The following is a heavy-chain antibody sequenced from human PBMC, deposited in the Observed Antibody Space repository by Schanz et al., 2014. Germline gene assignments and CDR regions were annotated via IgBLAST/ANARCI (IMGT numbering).Heavy chain of an antibody. Sequence: QVQLVQSGAEVKEPGASVKVSCKASGYTFTSYFMHWVRQAPGQGLEWMGIINPSAVSTTYAQNFQGRVTMTRDTSSTTAYMELNSLRSDDTAVYYCVRELSGGTFDYWGQGALVTVSS. CDR1: GYTFTSYF. CDR2: INPSAVST. CDR3: VRELSGGTFDY. V-gene: IGHV1-46*01. J-gene: IGHJ4*02. D-gene: IGHD1-1*01.